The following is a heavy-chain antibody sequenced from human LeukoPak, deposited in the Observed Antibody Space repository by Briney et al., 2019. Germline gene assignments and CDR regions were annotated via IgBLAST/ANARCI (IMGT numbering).Heavy chain of an antibody. Sequence: GASVKVSCKASGGTFISYAISWVRQAPGQGLEWMGGIIPIFGTANYAQKSQGRVTITTDESTSTAYMELSSLRSEDTAVYYCARGYSITNWFDPWGQGTLVTVSS. CDR1: GGTFISYA. CDR2: IIPIFGTA. CDR3: ARGYSITNWFDP. V-gene: IGHV1-69*05. J-gene: IGHJ5*02. D-gene: IGHD4-11*01.